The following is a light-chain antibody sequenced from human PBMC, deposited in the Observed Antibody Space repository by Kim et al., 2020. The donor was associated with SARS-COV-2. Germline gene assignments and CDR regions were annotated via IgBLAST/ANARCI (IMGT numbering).Light chain of an antibody. CDR1: QSLLHSNGYNY. V-gene: IGKV2-28*01. CDR2: LGS. Sequence: DIVMTQSPLSLPVTPGEPASISCRSSQSLLHSNGYNYLDWYLQKPGQSPQLMIYLGSNRASGVPDRFSGSGSGTDFTLKISRVEAEDVGVYYCMRALLTPLTFGPGTKVDIK. CDR3: MRALLTPLT. J-gene: IGKJ3*01.